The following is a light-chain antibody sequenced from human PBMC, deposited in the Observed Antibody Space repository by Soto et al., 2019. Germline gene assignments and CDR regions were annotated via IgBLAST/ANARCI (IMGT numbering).Light chain of an antibody. Sequence: QSVLTQPASVSGSPGQSITISCTGTSSDVGDHNYVSWFQHHPGKAPKLMIFEVSHRPSGVSNRFFASKSGNTASLTISGLQAEDEADYYCSVSTSTSTLVFGGGTQLTVL. CDR3: SVSTSTSTLV. CDR1: SSDVGDHNY. CDR2: EVS. V-gene: IGLV2-14*01. J-gene: IGLJ2*01.